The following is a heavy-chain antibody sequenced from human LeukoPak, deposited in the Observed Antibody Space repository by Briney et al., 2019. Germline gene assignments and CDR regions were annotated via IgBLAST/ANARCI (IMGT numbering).Heavy chain of an antibody. D-gene: IGHD3-10*01. CDR2: SRNRANSYTT. J-gene: IGHJ6*02. V-gene: IGHV3-72*01. Sequence: GGSLRLSCAASGFIFSGHQMDWVRQAPGKGLEWVGRSRNRANSYTTEYAASVKGGFTISRDDSENSVYLQMNSLKTEDTAVYYCARLYYYGSGSYSGMDVWGQGTTVTVSS. CDR3: ARLYYYGSGSYSGMDV. CDR1: GFIFSGHQ.